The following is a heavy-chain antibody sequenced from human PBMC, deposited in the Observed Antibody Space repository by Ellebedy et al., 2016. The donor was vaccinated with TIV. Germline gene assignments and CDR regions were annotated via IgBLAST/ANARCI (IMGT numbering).Heavy chain of an antibody. CDR1: GFTFSSYW. CDR2: IKQDGSEK. CDR3: AKGVYGDTFDY. Sequence: GGSLRLXXAASGFTFSSYWMSWVRQAPGKGLEWVANIKQDGSEKYYVDSVKGRFTISRDNSKNTLYLQMNSLRAEDTAVYYCAKGVYGDTFDYWGQGTLVTVSS. V-gene: IGHV3-7*01. D-gene: IGHD4-17*01. J-gene: IGHJ4*02.